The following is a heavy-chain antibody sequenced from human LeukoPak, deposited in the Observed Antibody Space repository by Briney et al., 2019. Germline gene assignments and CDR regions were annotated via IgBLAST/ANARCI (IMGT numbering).Heavy chain of an antibody. J-gene: IGHJ4*02. CDR1: GFIVSSNY. V-gene: IGHV3-66*01. CDR2: IHNSGST. CDR3: ARDLGSSSDY. D-gene: IGHD6-13*01. Sequence: GGSLRLSCAASGFIVSSNYMNWVRQAPGRGLEWVSVIHNSGSTYADSVKGRFTISRDNSKNTLFLQMNSLRAEDTAMYYCARDLGSSSDYWGQGTLDTVSS.